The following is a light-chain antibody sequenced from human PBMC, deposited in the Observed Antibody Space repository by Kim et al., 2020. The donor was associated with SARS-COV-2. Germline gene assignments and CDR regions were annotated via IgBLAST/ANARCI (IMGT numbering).Light chain of an antibody. CDR2: KDS. V-gene: IGLV3-1*01. J-gene: IGLJ3*02. Sequence: SYELTQPPSVSVSPGQTASITCSGDKLGDKYASWYQQRAGRSPVLVIYKDSKRPSEIPDRFSASNSGNTATLTISGAQAVAEADYYCQAWESSTAVFGGG. CDR1: KLGDKY. CDR3: QAWESSTAV.